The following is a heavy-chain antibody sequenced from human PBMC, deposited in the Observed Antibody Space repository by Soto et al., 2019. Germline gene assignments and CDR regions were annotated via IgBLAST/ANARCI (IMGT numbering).Heavy chain of an antibody. CDR2: IYYSGST. Sequence: QVQLQESGPGLVKPSQTLSLTCTVSGGSISSGGYYWSWIRQHPGKGLEGIGYIYYSGSTYYNPSLKGRVTKSGDTSKNQFSLKLSSVTAADTAVYCARTWLPYDVWSGYYNDGNWFDPWGQGTLVTVSS. CDR1: GGSISSGGYY. CDR3: ARTWLPYDVWSGYYNDGNWFDP. D-gene: IGHD3-3*01. J-gene: IGHJ5*02. V-gene: IGHV4-31*03.